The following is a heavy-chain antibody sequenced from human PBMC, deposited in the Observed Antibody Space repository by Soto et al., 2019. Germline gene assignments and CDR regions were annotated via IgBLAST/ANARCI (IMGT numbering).Heavy chain of an antibody. CDR3: AKVANFRDDYYYGMDV. V-gene: IGHV3-30*18. Sequence: QVQLVESGGGVVQPGRSLRLSCAASGFTFSNHGMHWVRQAPGKGLEWVAIISYDGSKTYYADSVKGRFTISRDNSKNTLYLQMNSLRAEDTAVYYCAKVANFRDDYYYGMDVWGQGTTVTVSS. D-gene: IGHD1-7*01. J-gene: IGHJ6*02. CDR2: ISYDGSKT. CDR1: GFTFSNHG.